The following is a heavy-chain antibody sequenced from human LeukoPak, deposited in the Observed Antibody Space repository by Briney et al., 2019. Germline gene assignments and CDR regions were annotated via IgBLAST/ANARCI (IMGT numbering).Heavy chain of an antibody. CDR1: GFTFSSYY. V-gene: IGHV3-23*01. Sequence: PGGSLRLSCEASGFTFSSYYMIWVRQAPGKGLEWVSVISVSGDWTYYADSVKGRFTISRDNSKNTLYLQMHSLRAEDTAVYYCANYRQSITAAGNSREFADYWGQGTLVTVSS. CDR2: ISVSGDWT. D-gene: IGHD6-13*01. CDR3: ANYRQSITAAGNSREFADY. J-gene: IGHJ4*02.